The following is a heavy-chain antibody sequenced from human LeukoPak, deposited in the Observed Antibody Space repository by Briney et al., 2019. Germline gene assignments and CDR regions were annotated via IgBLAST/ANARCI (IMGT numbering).Heavy chain of an antibody. Sequence: GGSLRLSCAASGFTFSSYEMNWVRQAPGKGLEWVSYISSSGSTIYYADSVKGRFTISRDNAKNSLYLQMNSLRAEDTAVYYCARDTYSYGQPAIDYWGQGTLVTVSS. CDR2: ISSSGSTI. CDR3: ARDTYSYGQPAIDY. J-gene: IGHJ4*02. D-gene: IGHD5-18*01. CDR1: GFTFSSYE. V-gene: IGHV3-48*03.